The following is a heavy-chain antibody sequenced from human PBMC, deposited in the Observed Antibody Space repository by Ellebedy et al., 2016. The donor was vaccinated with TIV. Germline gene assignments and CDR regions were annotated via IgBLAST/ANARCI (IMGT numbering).Heavy chain of an antibody. CDR3: AREMGYCSGGSCYARLYYYNGMDV. CDR2: ISSSRSII. V-gene: IGHV3-48*01. J-gene: IGHJ6*02. D-gene: IGHD2-15*01. CDR1: GFTFSDFS. Sequence: PGGSLRLSCAASGFTFSDFSMHWVRQAPGKGLEWVSYISSSRSIIYYANSVKGRFTISRDNAKNSLFLQMNSLRAEDTAVYYCAREMGYCSGGSCYARLYYYNGMDVWGQGTTVTVSS.